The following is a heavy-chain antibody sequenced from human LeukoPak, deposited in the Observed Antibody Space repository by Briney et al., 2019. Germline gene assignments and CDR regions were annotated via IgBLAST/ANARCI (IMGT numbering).Heavy chain of an antibody. CDR3: ARGYCSGGSCYYFDY. D-gene: IGHD2-15*01. CDR2: INSDGSST. CDR1: GFTFSSYW. Sequence: GGSLRLSCAASGFTFSSYWMHWVRQAPGKGLVWVSRINSDGSSTSYADSVRGRFTISRDNAKNTLYLQMNSLRAEDTAVYYCARGYCSGGSCYYFDYWGQGTLVTVSS. V-gene: IGHV3-74*01. J-gene: IGHJ4*02.